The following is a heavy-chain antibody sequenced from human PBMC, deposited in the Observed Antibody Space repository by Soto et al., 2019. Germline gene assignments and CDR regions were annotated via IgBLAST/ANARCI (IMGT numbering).Heavy chain of an antibody. CDR3: TRDASRDSSARGWFDP. CDR1: GGSISSSN. Sequence: LSLTCAVSGGSISSSNWWSWVRQPPGKGLEWVSTISSNSAYIYYTDALRGRFTISRDNAKNSLHLQMNSLRAEDTAVYYCTRDASRDSSARGWFDPWGPGTLVTVSS. CDR2: ISSNSAYI. D-gene: IGHD6-13*01. J-gene: IGHJ5*02. V-gene: IGHV3-21*01.